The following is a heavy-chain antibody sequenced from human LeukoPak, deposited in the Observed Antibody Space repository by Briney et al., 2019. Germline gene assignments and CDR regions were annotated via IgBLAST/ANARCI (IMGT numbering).Heavy chain of an antibody. Sequence: QPGGSLRLSCAASGFTFSNYWMHWVRQVPGKGLVWVSHINSDGRIINYADSVKGRFTISRDNAKNTLYPQMNSLRVEDTAVYYCARGRGWYFDLWGRGTLVTVSS. J-gene: IGHJ2*01. D-gene: IGHD3-10*01. CDR2: INSDGRII. CDR1: GFTFSNYW. V-gene: IGHV3-74*01. CDR3: ARGRGWYFDL.